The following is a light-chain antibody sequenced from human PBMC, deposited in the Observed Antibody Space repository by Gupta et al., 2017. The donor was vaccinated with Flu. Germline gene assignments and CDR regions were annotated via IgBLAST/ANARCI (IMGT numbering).Light chain of an antibody. J-gene: IGLJ2*01. V-gene: IGLV3-25*02. CDR3: QSSDHTGNDDS. CDR1: NLPRQY. Sequence: YEVTPPPSVSVSSGQTARITCSGDNLPRQYVYWYQQQPGQAPNLVMYKDTERPSGIPGRFSGSRSGTMVTLTISGVQTEDEADYYCQSSDHTGNDDSFGRGTKLTVL. CDR2: KDT.